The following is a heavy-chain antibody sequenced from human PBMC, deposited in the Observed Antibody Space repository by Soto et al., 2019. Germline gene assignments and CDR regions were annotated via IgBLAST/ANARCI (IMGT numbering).Heavy chain of an antibody. D-gene: IGHD1-7*01. Sequence: PSDTLSLTCAVYGGSFSDYYWSWIRQPPGKGLEWIGEINHRGSTNYNPSLKSRVTISVDTSKNQFSLKLSSVTAADTAVYYCARFLDPGTTSAAVDYWGQGTLVTVPS. CDR2: INHRGST. J-gene: IGHJ4*02. CDR1: GGSFSDYY. V-gene: IGHV4-34*01. CDR3: ARFLDPGTTSAAVDY.